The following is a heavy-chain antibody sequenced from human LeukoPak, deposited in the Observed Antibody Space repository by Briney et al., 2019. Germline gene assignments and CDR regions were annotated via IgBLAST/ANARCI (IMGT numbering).Heavy chain of an antibody. CDR1: GGTFSSYA. D-gene: IGHD2-15*01. J-gene: IGHJ5*02. V-gene: IGHV1-69*04. CDR3: AREGVVGVAARRSWFDP. Sequence: ASVKVSCKASGGTFSSYAISWVRQAPGQGLEWIGRIIPILGIANYAQKLQGRVTITADKSTSTAYMELSSLRSEDTAVYYCAREGVVGVAARRSWFDPWGQGTLVTVSS. CDR2: IIPILGIA.